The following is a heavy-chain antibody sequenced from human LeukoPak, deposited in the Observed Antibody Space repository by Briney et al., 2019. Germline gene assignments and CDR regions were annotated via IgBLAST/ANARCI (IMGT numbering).Heavy chain of an antibody. D-gene: IGHD3-22*01. J-gene: IGHJ5*02. CDR3: ARAGFLKDMIVVVLTWFDP. CDR2: ISAYIDNA. V-gene: IGHV1-18*01. CDR1: VYTFTSYG. Sequence: GASVKVSCKASVYTFTSYGISWVRQAPRHRLEWMGWISAYIDNANYAHKPHGRGTITTDTSTSTDYMELRSLRSDDTAVYYCARAGFLKDMIVVVLTWFDPWGQGTLVSVSS.